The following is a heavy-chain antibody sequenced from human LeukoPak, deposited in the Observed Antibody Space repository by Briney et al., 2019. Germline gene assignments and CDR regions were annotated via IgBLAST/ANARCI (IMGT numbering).Heavy chain of an antibody. V-gene: IGHV3-23*01. D-gene: IGHD5-24*01. J-gene: IGHJ4*02. CDR1: GFTFSNYA. Sequence: GGSLRLSCAASGFTFSNYAMSWVRQAPGKGLEWVSTISGSGGYTYYADSVKGRFTISRNNAKNSLYLQMNSLRAEDTAVYYCAREGDGYNSPIDYWGQGTLVTVSS. CDR3: AREGDGYNSPIDY. CDR2: ISGSGGYT.